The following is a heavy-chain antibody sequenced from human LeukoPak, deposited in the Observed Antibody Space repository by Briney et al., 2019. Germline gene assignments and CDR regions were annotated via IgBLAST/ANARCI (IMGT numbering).Heavy chain of an antibody. D-gene: IGHD4-17*01. J-gene: IGHJ4*02. CDR2: ISTSGGST. CDR3: AEGYGDYYTVLDY. CDR1: GSTFSRYA. Sequence: GGSLRLSCAASGSTFSRYAMSWVRQAPEKGLEWVSGISTSGGSTYYADSVKGRFTISRDNSKNTLYLQMNSLRAEDTAIYYCAEGYGDYYTVLDYWGQGTLVTVSS. V-gene: IGHV3-23*01.